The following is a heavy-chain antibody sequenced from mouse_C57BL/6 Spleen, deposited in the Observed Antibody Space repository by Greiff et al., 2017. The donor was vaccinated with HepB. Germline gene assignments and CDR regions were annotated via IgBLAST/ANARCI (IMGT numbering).Heavy chain of an antibody. CDR2: IDPSDSYT. J-gene: IGHJ2*01. CDR3: ARGMVTTAGRGYYFDY. Sequence: QVQLQQPGAELVKPGASVKLSCKASGYTFTSYWMQWVKQRPGQGLEWIGEIDPSDSYTNYNQKFKGKATLTVDTSSSTAYMQLSSLTSEDSAVYYCARGMVTTAGRGYYFDYWGQGTTLTVSS. D-gene: IGHD2-2*01. V-gene: IGHV1-50*01. CDR1: GYTFTSYW.